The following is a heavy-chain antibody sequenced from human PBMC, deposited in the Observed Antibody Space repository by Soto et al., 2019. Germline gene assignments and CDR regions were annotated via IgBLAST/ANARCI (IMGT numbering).Heavy chain of an antibody. D-gene: IGHD3-9*01. J-gene: IGHJ3*02. CDR2: IIPIFGTA. Sequence: SVKVSCKASGGTFSSYAISWVRQAPGQGLEWMGGIIPIFGTANYAQKFQGRVTITADESTSTAYMELSSLRSEDTAVYYCARGNDSLRYFDWFAKGDAFDIWG. V-gene: IGHV1-69*13. CDR1: GGTFSSYA. CDR3: ARGNDSLRYFDWFAKGDAFDI.